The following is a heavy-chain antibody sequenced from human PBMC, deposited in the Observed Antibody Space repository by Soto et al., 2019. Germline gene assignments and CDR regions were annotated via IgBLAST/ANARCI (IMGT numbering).Heavy chain of an antibody. CDR1: GFTFSSYG. Sequence: GGSLRLSCAAFGFTFSSYGMHRVRQAQGKGLEWVAVISYDGSNKYYADSVKGRFTISRDNSKNTLYLQMNSLRAEDTAVYYCAKGVGKGFHWLVSDAAFEIWGQGTMVPGSS. D-gene: IGHD6-19*01. CDR2: ISYDGSNK. V-gene: IGHV3-30*18. CDR3: AKGVGKGFHWLVSDAAFEI. J-gene: IGHJ3*02.